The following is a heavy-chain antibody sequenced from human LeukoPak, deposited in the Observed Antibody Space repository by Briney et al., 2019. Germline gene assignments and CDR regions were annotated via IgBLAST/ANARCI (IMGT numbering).Heavy chain of an antibody. Sequence: GESLKIPCKGSGYSFTTYWIGWVRQMPGKGLEWMGIIYPGDSTTRSSPSFQGQVTISADKSISTAYLQWSSLKASDTAMYYCARRFCSGGTCYYFDSWGQGTLVTVSS. CDR2: IYPGDSTT. CDR1: GYSFTTYW. J-gene: IGHJ4*02. CDR3: ARRFCSGGTCYYFDS. V-gene: IGHV5-51*01. D-gene: IGHD2-15*01.